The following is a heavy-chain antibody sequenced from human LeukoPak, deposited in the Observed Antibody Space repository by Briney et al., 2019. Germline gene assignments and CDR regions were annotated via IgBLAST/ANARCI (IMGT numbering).Heavy chain of an antibody. CDR1: GFTFSIYW. Sequence: GGSLRLSCAASGFTFSIYWMSWVRQAPGKGLEWVANIKQEGSEKYYVDSVKGRFTISRDNAKNSMYLQMNSLRAEDTAVYYCARDARDYDFWSGYLAFDIWGQGTMVTVSS. CDR2: IKQEGSEK. V-gene: IGHV3-7*01. CDR3: ARDARDYDFWSGYLAFDI. J-gene: IGHJ3*02. D-gene: IGHD3-3*01.